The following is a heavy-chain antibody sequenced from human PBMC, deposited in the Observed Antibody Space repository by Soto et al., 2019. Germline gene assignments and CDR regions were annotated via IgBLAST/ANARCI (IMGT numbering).Heavy chain of an antibody. D-gene: IGHD3-22*01. Sequence: QVQLVQSGAEVKKPGASVKVSCKASGYTFTSYYMHWVRQAPGQGLEWMGIINPSGGSTSYAQKFQGRVTMTRDTYTSTVYMELSSLRSEDTAVYYCARVGDDSSGYYYEEAFDIWGQGTMVTVSS. J-gene: IGHJ3*02. CDR2: INPSGGST. CDR3: ARVGDDSSGYYYEEAFDI. V-gene: IGHV1-46*01. CDR1: GYTFTSYY.